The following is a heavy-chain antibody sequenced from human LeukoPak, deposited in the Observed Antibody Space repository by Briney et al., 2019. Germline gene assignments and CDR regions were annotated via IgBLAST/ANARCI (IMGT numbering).Heavy chain of an antibody. J-gene: IGHJ4*02. CDR1: GGSISSYY. D-gene: IGHD5-24*01. Sequence: SETLSLTCTVSGGSISSYYWSRLRQPPGKGLEWIGYIYYSGSTNYNPSLKSRVTISVDTSKNQFSLKLSSVTAADTAVYYCARDGEMATSPFGYWGQGTLVTVSS. CDR3: ARDGEMATSPFGY. CDR2: IYYSGST. V-gene: IGHV4-59*01.